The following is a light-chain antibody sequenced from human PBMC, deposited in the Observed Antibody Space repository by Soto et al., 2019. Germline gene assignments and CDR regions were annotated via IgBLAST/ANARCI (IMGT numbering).Light chain of an antibody. CDR3: SSLRV. CDR2: EVS. V-gene: IGLV2-14*01. CDR1: SSDIGGYNY. Sequence: QSALTQPASVSGSPGQSITISCTGTSSDIGGYNYVSWYQHHPGKAPKLMIYEVSNRPSGVYNRFSGSKSGNTASLTISGLQAEDEADYYCSSLRVFGTGTKLTVL. J-gene: IGLJ1*01.